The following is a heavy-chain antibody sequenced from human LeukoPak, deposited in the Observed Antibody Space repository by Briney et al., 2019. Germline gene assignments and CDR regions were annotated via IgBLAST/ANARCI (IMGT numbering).Heavy chain of an antibody. D-gene: IGHD2-2*01. Sequence: PGGSLRLSCAASGFTFSHYWMHWVRQAPGKGLVWVSRIESDGGRTDYADSLKGRFTISRDNAKNTLYLEMNNLRAEDTAVYYCARVGHCSSTACFIDYWGQGTLVTVSP. CDR2: IESDGGRT. J-gene: IGHJ4*02. CDR1: GFTFSHYW. CDR3: ARVGHCSSTACFIDY. V-gene: IGHV3-74*01.